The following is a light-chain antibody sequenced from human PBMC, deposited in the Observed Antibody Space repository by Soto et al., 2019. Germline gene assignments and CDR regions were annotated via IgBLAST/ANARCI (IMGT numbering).Light chain of an antibody. Sequence: EIVLTQSPATLSLSPGERATLSSRTSQSVSSYLAWYQQKPDQAPTLLIYDASNRATGIPARFSGSGSGTDFTLTIRSLESDDVAVYYCQWRSDWPSTFGGGTQVQL. CDR2: DAS. CDR1: QSVSSY. V-gene: IGKV3-11*01. J-gene: IGKJ4*01. CDR3: QWRSDWPST.